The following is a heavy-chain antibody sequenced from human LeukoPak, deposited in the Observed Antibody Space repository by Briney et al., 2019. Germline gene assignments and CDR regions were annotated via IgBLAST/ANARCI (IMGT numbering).Heavy chain of an antibody. CDR2: ISGSGGST. Sequence: GGSLRLSCAASGFTFSSYAMSWVRQAPGKGLEWVSAISGSGGSTYYADSVKGRFTISRDNSKNTLYLQMNSLRAEDTAVYYCARDGDGYNLNHDYWGQGTLVTVSS. D-gene: IGHD5-24*01. CDR1: GFTFSSYA. J-gene: IGHJ4*02. V-gene: IGHV3-23*01. CDR3: ARDGDGYNLNHDY.